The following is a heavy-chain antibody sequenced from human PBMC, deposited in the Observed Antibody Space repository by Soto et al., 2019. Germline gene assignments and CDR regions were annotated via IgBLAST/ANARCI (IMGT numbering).Heavy chain of an antibody. V-gene: IGHV4-59*01. D-gene: IGHD5-12*01. J-gene: IGHJ4*02. CDR2: IYHTGST. CDR3: ARGGNRYSATSSVVGGFDS. CDR1: GASISSAY. Sequence: QMQLQESGPGLVKPSETLSLTCKVSGASISSAYWSWIQPPPGKGLEWIAYIYHTGSTNYNPSLKRRVTISLDTSSSQFSLNRTSLTTADKAVYFCARGGNRYSATSSVVGGFDSWGQGTLVTVSS.